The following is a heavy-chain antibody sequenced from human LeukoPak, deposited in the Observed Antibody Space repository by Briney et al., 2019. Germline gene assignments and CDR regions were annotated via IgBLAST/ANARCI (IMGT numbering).Heavy chain of an antibody. CDR3: ATNDYGASDY. CDR2: ISSSSSYI. J-gene: IGHJ4*02. V-gene: IGHV3-21*01. CDR1: GFTFSSYS. Sequence: GGSLRLSCAASGFTFSSYSMNWVRQAPGKGLEWVSSISSSSSYIYYADSVKGRFTISRDNAKNSLYLQMNSLRAEGTAGFYCATNDYGASDYWGQGTLVTVSS. D-gene: IGHD4-17*01.